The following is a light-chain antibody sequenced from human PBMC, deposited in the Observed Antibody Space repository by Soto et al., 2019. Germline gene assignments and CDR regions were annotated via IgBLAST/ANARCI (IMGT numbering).Light chain of an antibody. CDR1: QSVSSK. Sequence: ETVMTQSPATLSVSPGDGATLSCRASQSVSSKLAWYQQKPGQAPRLLIYGASTRAADIPARFSGSGSGTEFTLSISSLQSEDSAVYYCQQYNNWPPITFGQGTRLEMK. J-gene: IGKJ5*01. CDR3: QQYNNWPPIT. V-gene: IGKV3D-15*01. CDR2: GAS.